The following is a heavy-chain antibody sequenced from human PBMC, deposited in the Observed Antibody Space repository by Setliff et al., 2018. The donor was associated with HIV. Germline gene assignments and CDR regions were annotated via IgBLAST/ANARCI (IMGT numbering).Heavy chain of an antibody. CDR3: ARNSQKGIQPLLLAS. CDR2: LHLSGDT. J-gene: IGHJ4*02. V-gene: IGHV4-61*10. Sequence: SETLSLTCTVSGDSINSGTYYWSWIRQPAGKGLEWIGRLHLSGDTNYNPSLKSRVTMPIDTSKNQFSLKLSSVTAADTAVYYCARNSQKGIQPLLLASWGPGTLVTVSS. D-gene: IGHD1-1*01. CDR1: GDSINSGTYY.